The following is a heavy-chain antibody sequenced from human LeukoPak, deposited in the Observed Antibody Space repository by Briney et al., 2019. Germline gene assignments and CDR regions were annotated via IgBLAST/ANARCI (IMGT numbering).Heavy chain of an antibody. V-gene: IGHV3-30-3*01. Sequence: PGRSLRLSCASSGFTFSDYNVHWVSQAPGKGLDWVALMSPDGNKKYYADSVKGRFTISRDNSKNTVDLQLNSLRAEDTAVYYCARDLIGRYTLDYCGQGTLVTVSS. CDR3: ARDLIGRYTLDY. J-gene: IGHJ4*02. CDR1: GFTFSDYN. D-gene: IGHD3-10*01. CDR2: MSPDGNKK.